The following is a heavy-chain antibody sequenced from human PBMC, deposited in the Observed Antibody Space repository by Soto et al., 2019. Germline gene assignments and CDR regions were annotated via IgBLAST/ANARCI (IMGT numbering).Heavy chain of an antibody. J-gene: IGHJ4*02. CDR3: ARVGVAGTYYFDY. CDR2: IYYSGST. D-gene: IGHD6-19*01. V-gene: IGHV4-61*05. Sequence: SETLSLTCTVSGGSISSSSYYWGWIRQPPGKGLEWIGYIYYSGSTNYNPSPKSRVTISVDTSKNQFSLKLSSVTAADTAVYYCARVGVAGTYYFDYWGQGTLVTVSS. CDR1: GGSISSSSYY.